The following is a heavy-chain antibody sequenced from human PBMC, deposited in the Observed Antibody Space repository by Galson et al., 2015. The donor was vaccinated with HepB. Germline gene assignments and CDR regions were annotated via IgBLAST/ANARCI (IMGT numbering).Heavy chain of an antibody. CDR1: GFIFDDYA. V-gene: IGHV3-9*01. J-gene: IGHJ4*02. Sequence: SLRLSCAVSGFIFDDYAMHWVRQAPGKGLEWVSGISWNSGSIGYVDSVKGRFTISRDNAKKSLYLQMNSLRAEDTALYYCAKDIATSSWHLEFWGQGTLVAVSS. CDR2: ISWNSGSI. CDR3: AKDIATSSWHLEF. D-gene: IGHD6-13*01.